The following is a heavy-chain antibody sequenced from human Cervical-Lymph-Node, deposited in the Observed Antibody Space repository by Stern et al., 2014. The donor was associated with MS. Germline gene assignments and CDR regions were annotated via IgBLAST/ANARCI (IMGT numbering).Heavy chain of an antibody. CDR3: ARGLLGSENAFDI. V-gene: IGHV1-18*01. CDR2: ISASNGNT. Sequence: VQLVQSGAGVKKPGASVKVSCKASGYTFASFGISWVRQAPGQGLEWIGGISASNGNTDYAQELQSRVSMTTDTSTSTAYIELRSVRSDDTAVYYCARGLLGSENAFDIWGQGTMVTVSS. CDR1: GYTFASFG. D-gene: IGHD2-15*01. J-gene: IGHJ3*02.